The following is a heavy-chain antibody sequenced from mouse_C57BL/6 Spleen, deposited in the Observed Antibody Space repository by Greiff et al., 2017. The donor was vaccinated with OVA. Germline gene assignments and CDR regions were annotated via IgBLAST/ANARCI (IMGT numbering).Heavy chain of an antibody. V-gene: IGHV5-4*01. CDR2: ISDGGSYT. D-gene: IGHD2-2*01. CDR3: ARDRGYGYGRDYFDY. CDR1: GFTFSSYA. J-gene: IGHJ2*01. Sequence: EVQLVESGGGLVKPGGSLKLSCAASGFTFSSYAMSWVRQTPEKRLEWVATISDGGSYTYYPDNVKGRFTISRDNAKNNLYLQMSHLKSEDTAMYYCARDRGYGYGRDYFDYWGQGTTLTVSS.